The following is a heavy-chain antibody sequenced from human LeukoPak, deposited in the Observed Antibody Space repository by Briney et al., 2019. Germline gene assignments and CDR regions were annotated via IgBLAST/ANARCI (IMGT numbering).Heavy chain of an antibody. CDR2: ISYDGSNK. Sequence: GGSLRLSCAASGFTFSSYGMHWVRQAPGKGLEWVAVISYDGSNKYYADSVKGRFTISRDNSKNTLYLQMNSLRAEDTAVYYCAPGPLERPHYYYGMDVWGQGTTVTVSS. V-gene: IGHV3-30*03. CDR3: APGPLERPHYYYGMDV. J-gene: IGHJ6*02. CDR1: GFTFSSYG. D-gene: IGHD1-1*01.